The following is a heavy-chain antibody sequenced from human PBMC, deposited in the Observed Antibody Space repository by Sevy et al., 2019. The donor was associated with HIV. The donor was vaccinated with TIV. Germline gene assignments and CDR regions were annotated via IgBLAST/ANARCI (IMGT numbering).Heavy chain of an antibody. CDR1: GASISSHY. Sequence: SETLSLTCTVSGASISSHYWSWIRQPPGKGLEWIGYIYYSGSTNYNPSLKSRVTMSVVTSNNQYSLKLRSVTAADTAMYYCARALRPYSFDTSTYFDYWGQGTLVTVSS. CDR3: ARALRPYSFDTSTYFDY. D-gene: IGHD3-22*01. V-gene: IGHV4-59*11. J-gene: IGHJ4*02. CDR2: IYYSGST.